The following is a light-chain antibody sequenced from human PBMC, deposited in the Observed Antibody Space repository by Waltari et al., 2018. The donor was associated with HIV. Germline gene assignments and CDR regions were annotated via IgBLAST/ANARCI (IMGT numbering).Light chain of an antibody. CDR3: SSYTSSSTRV. J-gene: IGLJ1*01. Sequence: HSALTQPASVSGSPGQSITISCTGTSSAVGDYNYVPWYQQHPGKAPKLIIYDVSNRASGVSNRFSGSKSGNTASLTISGLQTEDEADHYCSSYTSSSTRVFGTGTKVTVL. CDR1: SSAVGDYNY. CDR2: DVS. V-gene: IGLV2-14*01.